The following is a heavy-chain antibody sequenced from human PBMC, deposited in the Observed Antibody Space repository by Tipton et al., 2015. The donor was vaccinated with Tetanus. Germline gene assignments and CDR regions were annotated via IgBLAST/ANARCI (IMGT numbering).Heavy chain of an antibody. CDR3: ARDQARGARGWNYFDY. V-gene: IGHV4-31*03. CDR2: IYYSGST. CDR1: GGSISSGGYY. Sequence: LRLSCTVSGGSISSGGYYWSWIRQHPGKGLEWIGDIYYSGSTYYNPSLKSRVTISVDTSKNQFSLKMNSVTAADTAVYYCARDQARGARGWNYFDYWGQGTLVTVSS. D-gene: IGHD1-26*01. J-gene: IGHJ4*02.